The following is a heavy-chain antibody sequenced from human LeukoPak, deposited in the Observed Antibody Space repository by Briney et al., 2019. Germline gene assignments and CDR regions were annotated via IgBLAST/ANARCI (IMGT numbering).Heavy chain of an antibody. J-gene: IGHJ3*02. V-gene: IGHV4-61*01. CDR2: IYYSGST. CDR3: ARAHYSNYGDAFDI. CDR1: CVSVSIGRYY. D-gene: IGHD4-11*01. Sequence: SETLSLTCTVSCVSVSIGRYYWSWIRQPPGKGLEWFGYIYYSGSTNYNPSLKSRVTISVDTSKIQFSLKLSSVTAADTAVYYCARAHYSNYGDAFDIWGQGTMVTVSS.